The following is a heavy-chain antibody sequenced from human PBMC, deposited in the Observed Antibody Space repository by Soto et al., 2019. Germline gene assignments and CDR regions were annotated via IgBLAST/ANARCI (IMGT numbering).Heavy chain of an antibody. CDR2: INASIGNA. CDR3: AVTMTNYYYYGMDV. D-gene: IGHD3-22*01. Sequence: ASVKVSCKASGYTFTSYAMHWVRQAPGQGLEWMGWINASIGNAEYAQKFQGRVTITTGESTSTAYMELSSLRSEDTAVYYCAVTMTNYYYYGMDVWGQGTTVTVSS. V-gene: IGHV1-3*01. J-gene: IGHJ6*02. CDR1: GYTFTSYA.